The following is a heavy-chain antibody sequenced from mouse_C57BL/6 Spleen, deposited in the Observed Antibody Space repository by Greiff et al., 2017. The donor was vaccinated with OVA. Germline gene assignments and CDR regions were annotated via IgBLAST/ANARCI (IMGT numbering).Heavy chain of an antibody. D-gene: IGHD3-3*01. Sequence: EVKLMESGGGLVQPGGSLKLSCAASGFTFSDYGMAWVRQAPRKGPEWVAFISNLAYSIYYADTVTGRFTISRENAKNTLYLEMSSLRSEDTAMYYCARVAGAMDYWGQGTSVTVSS. V-gene: IGHV5-15*01. CDR1: GFTFSDYG. CDR3: ARVAGAMDY. J-gene: IGHJ4*01. CDR2: ISNLAYSI.